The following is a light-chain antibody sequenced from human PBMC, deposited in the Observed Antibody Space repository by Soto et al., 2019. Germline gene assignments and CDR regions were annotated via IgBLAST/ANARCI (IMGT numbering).Light chain of an antibody. CDR2: DVS. CDR3: CSYAGSYNYV. J-gene: IGLJ1*01. V-gene: IGLV2-11*01. CDR1: SSDVGGYNY. Sequence: QSVLTQPRSVSGSPGQSVTISCTGTSSDVGGYNYVSWYQQHPGKAPKLMIYDVSKRPPGVPDRFSGSKSGNTASLTISGLQAEDEADYYCCSYAGSYNYVFXTGTKVTVL.